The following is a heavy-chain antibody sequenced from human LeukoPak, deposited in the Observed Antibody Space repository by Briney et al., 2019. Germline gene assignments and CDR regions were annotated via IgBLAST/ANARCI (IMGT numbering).Heavy chain of an antibody. D-gene: IGHD6-13*01. Sequence: SETLSLTCTVSGGSISSYYWSWIRQPPGKGLEWIGYIYYSGSTNYNPALKSRVTISVDTSKNQFSLKLSSVTAADTAVYYCARTRSSWYGQFNYFDYWGQGTLVTVSS. J-gene: IGHJ4*02. CDR2: IYYSGST. CDR3: ARTRSSWYGQFNYFDY. V-gene: IGHV4-59*01. CDR1: GGSISSYY.